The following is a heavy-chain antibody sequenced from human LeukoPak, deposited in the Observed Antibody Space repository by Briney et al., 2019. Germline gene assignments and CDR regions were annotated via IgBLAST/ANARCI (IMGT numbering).Heavy chain of an antibody. V-gene: IGHV3-23*01. J-gene: IGHJ4*02. CDR1: GFTFSSYA. Sequence: GGSLRLSCAASGFTFSSYAMSWVRQAPGKGLEWVSAISGSGGSTYYADSVKGRFTISRDNSKNTLYLQMNSLRAEDTAVYYCAKDQSVYYYDSSGYYYYFDYWGQGTLATVSS. CDR3: AKDQSVYYYDSSGYYYYFDY. CDR2: ISGSGGST. D-gene: IGHD3-22*01.